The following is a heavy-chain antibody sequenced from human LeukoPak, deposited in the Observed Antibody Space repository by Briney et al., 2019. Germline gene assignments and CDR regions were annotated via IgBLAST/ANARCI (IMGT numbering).Heavy chain of an antibody. J-gene: IGHJ4*02. V-gene: IGHV4-59*01. D-gene: IGHD3-3*01. Sequence: SETLSLTCTVSGGSISSYYRSWIRQPPGKGLEWIGYIYYSGSTNYNPSLKSRVTISVDTSKNQFSLKLSSVTAADTAVYYCARYITIFDYWGQGTLVTVSS. CDR2: IYYSGST. CDR3: ARYITIFDY. CDR1: GGSISSYY.